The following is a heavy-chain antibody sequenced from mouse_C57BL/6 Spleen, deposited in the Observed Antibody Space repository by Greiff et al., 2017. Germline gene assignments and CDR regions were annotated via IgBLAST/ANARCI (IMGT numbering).Heavy chain of an antibody. CDR2: ISSGSSTI. CDR3: ERGDGDWYIDV. CDR1: VFSFSDYG. J-gene: IGHJ1*03. V-gene: IGHV5-17*01. D-gene: IGHD3-3*01. Sequence: EVQLMESGGCLVKPGGSLKLSCAASVFSFSDYGMHWVRKAPEKGLEWVTYISSGSSTIYYADTVKGRFTISRDNAKNTLFLQMTSLRSEDTAMYYWERGDGDWYIDVWGTGTTVTVSS.